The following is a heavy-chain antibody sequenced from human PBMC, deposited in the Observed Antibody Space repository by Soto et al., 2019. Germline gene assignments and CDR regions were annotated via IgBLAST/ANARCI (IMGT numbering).Heavy chain of an antibody. CDR2: INPNSGGT. J-gene: IGHJ6*02. CDR3: ARDRRFLEWLSLGHYYYGMDV. Sequence: GASVNVSCKSSGYTFTGYYIHWGRQAPGQGLECMGWINPNSGGTNYAQKFQGWVTMTRDTSISTAYMELSRLRSDDTAVYYCARDRRFLEWLSLGHYYYGMDVWGQGTTVTVSS. D-gene: IGHD3-3*01. V-gene: IGHV1-2*04. CDR1: GYTFTGYY.